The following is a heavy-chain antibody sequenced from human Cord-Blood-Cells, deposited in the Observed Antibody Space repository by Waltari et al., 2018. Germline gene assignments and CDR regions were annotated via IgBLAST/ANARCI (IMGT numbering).Heavy chain of an antibody. D-gene: IGHD1-20*01. J-gene: IGHJ1*01. CDR1: GGTCSSYA. CDR2: IITIFGTA. CDR3: ARDKITGTEYFQH. V-gene: IGHV1-69*01. Sequence: QVQLVQSGAEVKKHGSSADVCCKAAGGTCSSYAISWVRQAPGQGLEWWGGIITIFGTANYAQRFQGRLTITADESTSTAYMELSSLRSEDTAVYYCARDKITGTEYFQHWGQGTLVTVSS.